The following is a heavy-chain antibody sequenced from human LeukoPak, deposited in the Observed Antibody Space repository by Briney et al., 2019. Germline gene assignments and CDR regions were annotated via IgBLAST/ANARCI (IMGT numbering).Heavy chain of an antibody. CDR2: ISHRGST. CDR3: ARAHYGSGSYYNPLFDY. CDR1: GYSISNGYY. Sequence: PSETLSLTCTVSGYSISNGYYWGWIRQPPGKGLEWVGSISHRGSTNYNPSLKSRVTISVDTSKNQFSLKLSSVTAADTAVYYCARAHYGSGSYYNPLFDYWGQGTLVTVSS. J-gene: IGHJ4*02. D-gene: IGHD3-10*01. V-gene: IGHV4-38-2*02.